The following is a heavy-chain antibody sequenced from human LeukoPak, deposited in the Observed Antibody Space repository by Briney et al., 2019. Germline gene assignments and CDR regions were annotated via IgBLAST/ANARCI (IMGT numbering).Heavy chain of an antibody. CDR2: ISYDGSNK. CDR1: GFTFSSYA. J-gene: IGHJ6*02. Sequence: PGGSLRLSCAASGFTFSSYAMHWFRQAPGKGLEWVAVISYDGSNKYYADSVKGRFTISRDNSKNTLYLQMNSLRAEDTAVYYCARAGLEWLSMIRDYYYYYGMDVWGQGTTVTVSS. V-gene: IGHV3-30-3*01. CDR3: ARAGLEWLSMIRDYYYYYGMDV. D-gene: IGHD3-3*01.